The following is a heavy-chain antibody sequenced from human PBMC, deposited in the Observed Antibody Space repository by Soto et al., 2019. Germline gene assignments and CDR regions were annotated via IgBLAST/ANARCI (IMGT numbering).Heavy chain of an antibody. CDR3: ATQIYYYMDV. Sequence: SETLSLTCTVSGDSISSYYWSWIRQPPGKGLEWIGYISYSGSTNYNPSLKSRVTISVDTSKNQFSLKLSSVTAADTAMYYCATQIYYYMDVWGKGTTVTVSS. V-gene: IGHV4-59*08. CDR1: GDSISSYY. J-gene: IGHJ6*03. CDR2: ISYSGST.